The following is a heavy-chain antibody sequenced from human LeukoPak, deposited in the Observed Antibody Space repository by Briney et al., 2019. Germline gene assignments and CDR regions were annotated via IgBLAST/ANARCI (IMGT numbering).Heavy chain of an antibody. V-gene: IGHV3-30*18. CDR1: GFTFSSYG. J-gene: IGHJ3*02. Sequence: GGSLRLSCAASGFTFSSYGMHWVRQAPGKGLEWVAVISYDGSNKYYIGSVKGRFTISRDNSKNTLYLQMNSLRAEDTAVYYCAKRRGTYYDFWSGYGAFDIWGQGTTVTVSS. CDR3: AKRRGTYYDFWSGYGAFDI. CDR2: ISYDGSNK. D-gene: IGHD3-3*01.